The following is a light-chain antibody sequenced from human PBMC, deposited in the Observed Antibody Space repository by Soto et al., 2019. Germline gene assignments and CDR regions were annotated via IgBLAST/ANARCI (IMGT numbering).Light chain of an antibody. Sequence: EIVMTQSPATLSVSLGDRATLSCRASQSVSTYLAWYQQKPGQAPRLLIYGASTRATGIPARFSGSGSETDFTLTISSLQSEDFAVYYCQQYERWHPSCSFGQGTKLESK. J-gene: IGKJ2*02. V-gene: IGKV3-15*01. CDR2: GAS. CDR1: QSVSTY. CDR3: QQYERWHPSCS.